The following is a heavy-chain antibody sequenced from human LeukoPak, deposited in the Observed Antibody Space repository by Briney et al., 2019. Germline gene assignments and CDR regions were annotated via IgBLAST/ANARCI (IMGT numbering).Heavy chain of an antibody. CDR2: ISGSGAGT. CDR3: AQENLPRRIYYFDY. V-gene: IGHV3-23*01. Sequence: GGSLRLSCAASGFTFSSYAMSRVRQAPGKGLEWFSAISGSGAGTYYVDSVKGWFTISRDNSKNTMYLQMNSLRAEDTAVYYSAQENLPRRIYYFDYWGQGTLVTVSS. CDR1: GFTFSSYA. J-gene: IGHJ4*02. D-gene: IGHD3-16*01.